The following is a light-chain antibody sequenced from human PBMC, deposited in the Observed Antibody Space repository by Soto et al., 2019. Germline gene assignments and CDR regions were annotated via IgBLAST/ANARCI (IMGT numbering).Light chain of an antibody. V-gene: IGLV2-11*01. Sequence: QSVLTQPRSVSGSPGQSVTISCTGTSSDVGGYNYVSWYQQHPGKAPKLIIYDVSKRPSGVPDRFSGSKSGNTASLTISGLLAEDEADYYCCSSAGTYTSVFGGGTKLTVL. J-gene: IGLJ3*02. CDR3: CSSAGTYTSV. CDR1: SSDVGGYNY. CDR2: DVS.